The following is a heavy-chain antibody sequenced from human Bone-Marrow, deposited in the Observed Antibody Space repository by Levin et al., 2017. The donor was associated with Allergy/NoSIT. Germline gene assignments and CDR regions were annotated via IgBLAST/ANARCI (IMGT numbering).Heavy chain of an antibody. Sequence: HAGGSLRLSCAASGFTVSNNYMKWVRQAPGKGLEWVSSIAGVGTRTFYADSVKGRFNMSRDNSRNTLFLQMHSLRADDTAVYFCARGLGRDDLTSYFPAEDWGQGTLVTVSS. V-gene: IGHV3-53*01. CDR1: GFTVSNNY. CDR3: ARGLGRDDLTSYFPAED. D-gene: IGHD3-9*01. J-gene: IGHJ4*02. CDR2: IAGVGTRT.